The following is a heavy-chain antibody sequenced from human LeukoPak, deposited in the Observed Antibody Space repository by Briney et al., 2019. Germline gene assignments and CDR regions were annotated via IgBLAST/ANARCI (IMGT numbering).Heavy chain of an antibody. V-gene: IGHV3-7*01. Sequence: GGSLRLSCAASGFTFSNYWMTWVRQAPGKGLEWVANIKPDGSVGYYVDSVRGRFIISRDNAGNALYLQMNSLRVEDTAVYYCTQNPVAAAADHSGQGTLLIVSS. J-gene: IGHJ4*02. CDR3: TQNPVAAAADH. CDR1: GFTFSNYW. CDR2: IKPDGSVG. D-gene: IGHD2-15*01.